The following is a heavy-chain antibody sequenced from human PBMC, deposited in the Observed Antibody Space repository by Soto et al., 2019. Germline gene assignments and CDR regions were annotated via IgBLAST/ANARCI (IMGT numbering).Heavy chain of an antibody. CDR2: IYHSGST. Sequence: QVQLQESGPGLVKPSGTLSLTCAVSSGSISSSNWWSWVRQPPGKGLEWIGEIYHSGSTNYNPSLQSRVTISVDKSKNQFPLKLSSVTAADTAVYYCARSPSPNTARFHEYYYYYMDVWGKGTTVTVSS. J-gene: IGHJ6*03. D-gene: IGHD3-10*01. CDR1: SGSISSSNW. V-gene: IGHV4-4*02. CDR3: ARSPSPNTARFHEYYYYYMDV.